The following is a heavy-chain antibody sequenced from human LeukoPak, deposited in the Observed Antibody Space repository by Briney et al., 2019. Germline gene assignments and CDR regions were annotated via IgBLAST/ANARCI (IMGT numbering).Heavy chain of an antibody. CDR2: SSASGSIT. Sequence: PGGSLRLSCAASGFTFSSNGMSWVRQAPGKGLEWVSTSSASGSITDYADSVKGRFTISRDNSKNILYLQMNSLRVEDTAVYYCASHGGSYYVLDYWGQGTLVTVSS. CDR1: GFTFSSNG. CDR3: ASHGGSYYVLDY. V-gene: IGHV3-23*01. J-gene: IGHJ4*02. D-gene: IGHD1-26*01.